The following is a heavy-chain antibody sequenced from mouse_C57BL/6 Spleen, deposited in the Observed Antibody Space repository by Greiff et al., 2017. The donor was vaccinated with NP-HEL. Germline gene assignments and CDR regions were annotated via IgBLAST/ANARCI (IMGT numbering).Heavy chain of an antibody. CDR2: IRNKANGYTT. D-gene: IGHD2-3*01. Sequence: EVHLVESGGGLVQPGGSLSLSCAASGFTFTDYYMSWVRQPPGKALEWLGFIRNKANGYTTEYSASVKGRFTISRDNSQSILYLQMNALRAEDSATYYCASSDGYWAMDYWGQGTSVTVSS. J-gene: IGHJ4*01. CDR3: ASSDGYWAMDY. CDR1: GFTFTDYY. V-gene: IGHV7-3*01.